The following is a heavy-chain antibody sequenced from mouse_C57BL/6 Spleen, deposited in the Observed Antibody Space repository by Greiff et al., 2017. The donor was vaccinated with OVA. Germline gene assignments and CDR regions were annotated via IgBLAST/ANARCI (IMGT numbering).Heavy chain of an antibody. J-gene: IGHJ2*01. CDR1: GYTFTSYW. V-gene: IGHV1-52*01. Sequence: QVQLKQPGAELVRPGSSVKLSCKASGYTFTSYWMHWVKQRPIQGLEWIGNIDPSDSETHYNQKFKDKATLTVDKSSSTAYMQLSSLTSEDSAVCYCARGGGTNYFDYWGQGTTLTVSS. CDR3: ARGGGTNYFDY. CDR2: IDPSDSET. D-gene: IGHD1-1*02.